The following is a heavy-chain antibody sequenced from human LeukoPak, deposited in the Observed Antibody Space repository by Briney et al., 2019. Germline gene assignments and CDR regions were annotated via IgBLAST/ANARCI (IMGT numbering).Heavy chain of an antibody. CDR2: ISSSSSTI. CDR3: TRVLYSSGWYGDHY. CDR1: GFTFSSYS. Sequence: GGXXXLXXXASGFTFSSYSMNXXXXXPXXXXXXXSYISSSSSTIYYADSVKGRFTISRDNAKNSLYLQMNSLRAEDTAVYYCTRVLYSSGWYGDHYWGQGTLVTVSS. V-gene: IGHV3-48*01. J-gene: IGHJ4*02. D-gene: IGHD6-19*01.